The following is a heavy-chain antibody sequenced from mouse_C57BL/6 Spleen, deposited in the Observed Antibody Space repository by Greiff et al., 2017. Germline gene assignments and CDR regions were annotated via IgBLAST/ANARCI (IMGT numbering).Heavy chain of an antibody. V-gene: IGHV1-52*01. CDR1: GYTFTSYW. CDR2: IDPSDSET. D-gene: IGHD1-1*02. J-gene: IGHJ4*01. Sequence: QVQLQQPGAELVRPGSSVKLSCKASGYTFTSYWMHWVKQRPIQGLEWIGNIDPSDSETHYNQKFKDKATLTVDKSSSTAYMQLSSQTSEDSAVYYCARRGGDYAMDYWGQGTSVTVSS. CDR3: ARRGGDYAMDY.